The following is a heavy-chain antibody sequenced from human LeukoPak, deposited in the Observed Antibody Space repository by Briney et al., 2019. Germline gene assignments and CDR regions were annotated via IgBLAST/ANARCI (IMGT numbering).Heavy chain of an antibody. V-gene: IGHV3-23*01. D-gene: IGHD2-15*01. Sequence: GGSLRLSCAASGFTFSSYAMRWVRQAPGKGLEWVSGISDSGDSTYYADSVKGRFTISRDNSKNTLCLQMNSLRAEDTAVYYCAKGGSGFYYYYGMDVWGQGTTVTVSS. CDR2: ISDSGDST. CDR3: AKGGSGFYYYYGMDV. CDR1: GFTFSSYA. J-gene: IGHJ6*02.